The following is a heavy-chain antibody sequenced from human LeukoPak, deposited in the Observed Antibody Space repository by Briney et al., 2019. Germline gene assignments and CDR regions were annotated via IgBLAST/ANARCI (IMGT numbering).Heavy chain of an antibody. J-gene: IGHJ4*02. V-gene: IGHV3-23*01. CDR3: ARGLYASIY. CDR2: ISGSGDNT. D-gene: IGHD3-16*01. Sequence: GGSLRLSCAASGFTFSNYAMTWVRQAPGKGLEWVSVISGSGDNTCYADSVKGRFTISRDNAKNTVFLQMNSLRAEDTAEYYCARGLYASIYWGQGTLVTVSS. CDR1: GFTFSNYA.